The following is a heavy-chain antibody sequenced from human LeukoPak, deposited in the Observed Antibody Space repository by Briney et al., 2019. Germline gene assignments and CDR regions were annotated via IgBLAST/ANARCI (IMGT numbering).Heavy chain of an antibody. CDR2: IYYSGTT. CDR3: ARRSNYGSGRADY. Sequence: SETLSLTCTVSGGSISSSNYYWGWIRQPPGKGLGWIGNIYYSGTTYYSPSLVSRVTISVDTSRNQFSLKLSSVTAADTAMYYCARRSNYGSGRADYWGQGTLVTVSS. J-gene: IGHJ4*02. D-gene: IGHD3-10*01. V-gene: IGHV4-39*01. CDR1: GGSISSSNYY.